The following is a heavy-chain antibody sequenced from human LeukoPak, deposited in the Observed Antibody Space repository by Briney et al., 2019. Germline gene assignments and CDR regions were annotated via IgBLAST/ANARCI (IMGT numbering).Heavy chain of an antibody. CDR3: ARDQSLPKDYCYDSTSDAFDI. Sequence: ASVKVSCKASGYTFTSYYMHWVRQAPGQGLEWMGIINPSGGSTSYAQKFQGRVTMTRDTSTSTVYMELSSLRSEDTAVYYCARDQSLPKDYCYDSTSDAFDIWGQGTMVTVSS. J-gene: IGHJ3*02. V-gene: IGHV1-46*01. CDR2: INPSGGST. D-gene: IGHD3-22*01. CDR1: GYTFTSYY.